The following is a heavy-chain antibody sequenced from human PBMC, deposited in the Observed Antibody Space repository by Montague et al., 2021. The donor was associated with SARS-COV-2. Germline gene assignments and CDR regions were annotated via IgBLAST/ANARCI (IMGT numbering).Heavy chain of an antibody. CDR1: GFSLSTSGMC. D-gene: IGHD3-9*01. CDR3: ERIRDYDILTGSYSGFDY. CDR2: IDWDDDK. J-gene: IGHJ4*02. V-gene: IGHV2-70*01. Sequence: PALVKPTQTLTLTCTFSGFSLSTSGMCVSWIRQPPGKALEWLALIDWDDDKYYSTSLKTRLTISKDTSKNQVVLTMTNMDPVDTATYYCERIRDYDILTGSYSGFDYWGQGTLVTVSS.